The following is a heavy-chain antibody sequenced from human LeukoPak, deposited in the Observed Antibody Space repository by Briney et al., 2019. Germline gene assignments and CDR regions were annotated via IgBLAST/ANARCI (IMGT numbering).Heavy chain of an antibody. CDR2: IYYSGST. CDR3: ARISGSYANWFDP. CDR1: GGSISIGGYY. V-gene: IGHV4-31*03. D-gene: IGHD1-26*01. J-gene: IGHJ5*02. Sequence: SETLSLTCTVSGGSISIGGYYWSWIRQHPGKGLEWIGYIYYSGSTYYNPSLKSRVTISVDTSKNQFSLKLSSVTAADTAVYYCARISGSYANWFDPWGQGTLVTVSS.